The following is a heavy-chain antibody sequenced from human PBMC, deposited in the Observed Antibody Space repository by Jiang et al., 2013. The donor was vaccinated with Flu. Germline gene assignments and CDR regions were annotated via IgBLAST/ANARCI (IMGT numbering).Heavy chain of an antibody. D-gene: IGHD3-10*02. CDR3: AAATSVTMWAFAV. CDR2: IYYTGTT. J-gene: IGHJ3*01. V-gene: IGHV4-30-4*01. CDR1: SGSISSGDYF. Sequence: GPGLVKTSQTLSLTCTVSSGSISSGDYFWSWIRQPPGKGLEWIGYIYYTGTTDSNPSLESRVDLSIDTAKNQFSLNLRSVTAADTADYYCAAATSVTMWAFAVWGQGTMVSVSS.